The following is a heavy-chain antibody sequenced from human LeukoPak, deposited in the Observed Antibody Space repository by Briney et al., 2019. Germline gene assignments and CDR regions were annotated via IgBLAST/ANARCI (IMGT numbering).Heavy chain of an antibody. Sequence: PGGSLRLSCTASGFTFGDYAMSWIRQAPGKGLVWVSRIASDGSSTTYADSVKGRFSISRDNAKNTLYLQMNSLRVEDTAVYYCARGRPHGNDYWGQGTLVTVSS. CDR2: IASDGSST. CDR1: GFTFGDYA. J-gene: IGHJ4*02. CDR3: ARGRPHGNDY. V-gene: IGHV3-74*01. D-gene: IGHD4-23*01.